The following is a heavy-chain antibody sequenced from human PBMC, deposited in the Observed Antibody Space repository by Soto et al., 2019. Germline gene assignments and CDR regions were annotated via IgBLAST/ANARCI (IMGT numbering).Heavy chain of an antibody. Sequence: GRSLRLSCAASGFTFSSYAMSWVRQAPGKGLEWVSAISSSGGTTYYADSVKGRFTISRDNSKNTLYLQMNSLSADDTAVYYCAKGAPRVPTGYFDPWGQGTLVTVSS. V-gene: IGHV3-23*01. J-gene: IGHJ5*02. CDR1: GFTFSSYA. CDR2: ISSSGGTT. CDR3: AKGAPRVPTGYFDP. D-gene: IGHD2-8*02.